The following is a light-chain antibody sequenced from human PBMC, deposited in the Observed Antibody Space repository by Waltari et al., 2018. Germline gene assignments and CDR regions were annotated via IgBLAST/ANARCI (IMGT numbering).Light chain of an antibody. V-gene: IGKV4-1*01. CDR2: WAS. CDR3: QQYYDTPLS. J-gene: IGKJ4*01. CDR1: QTIFYGSNNKNY. Sequence: DIVMTQSPDSLAVSLGERATINCKSSQTIFYGSNNKNYLAWYQQKPRQPPRLLRYWASTRESGVPDRFSGSGSGTDFTLTISSLQAEDVAVYYCQQYYDTPLSFGGGTKVEIK.